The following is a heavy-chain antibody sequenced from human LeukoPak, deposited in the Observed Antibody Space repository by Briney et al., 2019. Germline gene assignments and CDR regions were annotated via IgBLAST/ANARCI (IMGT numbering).Heavy chain of an antibody. CDR1: GYTFTSYG. Sequence: ASVKVSCKASGYTFTSYGISWVRQAPGQGLEWMGWISAYNGNTNYAQKLQGRVTMTTDTSTSTAYMELRSLRSDDTAVYYCARAPMSYDYVWGSYRSDNWFDPWGQGTLVTVSS. CDR3: ARAPMSYDYVWGSYRSDNWFDP. J-gene: IGHJ5*02. D-gene: IGHD3-16*02. V-gene: IGHV1-18*01. CDR2: ISAYNGNT.